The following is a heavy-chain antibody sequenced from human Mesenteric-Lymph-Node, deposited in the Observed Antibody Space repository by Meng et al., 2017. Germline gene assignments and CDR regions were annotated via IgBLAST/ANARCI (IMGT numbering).Heavy chain of an antibody. CDR2: IYPGDSDT. J-gene: IGHJ6*02. Sequence: GESLKISCKGSGYSFTNYWIVWVRQMPGKGLEWVGIIYPGDSDTTYSPSFQGHVTISADKSISTAYLQWSSLKASDTAMYYCARQKAVYYYDSSGYPYYYGMDVWGQGTTVTVSS. CDR1: GYSFTNYW. V-gene: IGHV5-51*01. CDR3: ARQKAVYYYDSSGYPYYYGMDV. D-gene: IGHD3-22*01.